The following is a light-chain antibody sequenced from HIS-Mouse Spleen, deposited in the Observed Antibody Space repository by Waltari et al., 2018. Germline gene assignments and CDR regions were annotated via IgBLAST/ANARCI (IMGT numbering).Light chain of an antibody. J-gene: IGLJ2*01. Sequence: SYELTQPPSVSVSPGQTARITCPGDDLQNKYAYWYLQKSGQAPVPVIYEDSKRPSGIPERFSGSSSGTMATLTISGAQVEDEADYYCYSTDSSGNHRVFGGGTKLTVL. V-gene: IGLV3-10*01. CDR1: DLQNKY. CDR3: YSTDSSGNHRV. CDR2: EDS.